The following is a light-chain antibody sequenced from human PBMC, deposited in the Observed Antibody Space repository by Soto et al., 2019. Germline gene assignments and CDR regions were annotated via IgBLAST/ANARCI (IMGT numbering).Light chain of an antibody. Sequence: QSVLTQPPSVSGAPGQRVTISCTGSSSNIGTGYDAHWYQQVPGTAPKLLTYRNSNRPSGVPDRFSGSKSGTSASLAITGLQAEDEADYYCQSYDSSLSGYVFGTGTKVTVL. J-gene: IGLJ1*01. CDR1: SSNIGTGYD. CDR3: QSYDSSLSGYV. CDR2: RNS. V-gene: IGLV1-40*01.